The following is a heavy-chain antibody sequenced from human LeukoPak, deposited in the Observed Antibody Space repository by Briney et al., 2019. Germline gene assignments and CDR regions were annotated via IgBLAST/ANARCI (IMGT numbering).Heavy chain of an antibody. CDR2: INGGGSST. V-gene: IGHV3-74*01. J-gene: IGHJ6*02. Sequence: SGGSLRLSCAASGFTFSSYWMHWVRQAPGKGLVWVSRINGGGSSTTYAECVRGRFTISRDNAKNTLYLQMHSLRPEDTAVYYCARDYSYAMDVWGQGTTVTVSS. CDR3: ARDYSYAMDV. CDR1: GFTFSSYW. D-gene: IGHD2-21*01.